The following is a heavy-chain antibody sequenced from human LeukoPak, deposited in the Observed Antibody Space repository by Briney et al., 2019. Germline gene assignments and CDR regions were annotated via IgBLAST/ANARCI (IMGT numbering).Heavy chain of an antibody. J-gene: IGHJ6*03. CDR1: GFTFSGSA. CDR2: IRSKANNYAT. D-gene: IGHD2-2*01. CDR3: TRTVSVYQLPHYYYYYMDV. V-gene: IGHV3-73*01. Sequence: GGSLRLSCAASGFTFSGSAMHWVRQASGKGLEWVGRIRSKANNYATAYAASVKGRFTISRDDSKNTAYLQMNSLKTEDTAVYYCTRTVSVYQLPHYYYYYMDVWGKGTTVTISS.